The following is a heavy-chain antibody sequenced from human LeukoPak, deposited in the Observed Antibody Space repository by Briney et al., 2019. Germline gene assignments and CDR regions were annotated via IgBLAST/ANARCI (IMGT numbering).Heavy chain of an antibody. V-gene: IGHV4-34*01. CDR3: ARHVLTSMVRGPDDAFDI. Sequence: SETLSLTCAVYGGSFSGYYWSWIRQPPGKGLEWIGEINHSGSTNYNPSLKSRVTISVDTSKNQFSLKLSSVTAADAAVYYCARHVLTSMVRGPDDAFDIWGQGTMVTVSS. CDR2: INHSGST. CDR1: GGSFSGYY. D-gene: IGHD3-10*01. J-gene: IGHJ3*02.